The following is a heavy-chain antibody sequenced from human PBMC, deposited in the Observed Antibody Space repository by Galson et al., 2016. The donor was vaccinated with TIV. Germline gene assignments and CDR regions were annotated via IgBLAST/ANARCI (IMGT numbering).Heavy chain of an antibody. CDR3: TREIAGTTVHS. V-gene: IGHV4-38-2*02. CDR2: VYYTGGT. CDR1: GHSFTRYYY. D-gene: IGHD1-7*01. J-gene: IGHJ4*02. Sequence: SETLSLTCTVSGHSFTRYYYWGWIRQPPGKGLEWIGSVYYTGGTYYNPSLRSRVTVSLDTSNNQFFLKLSSVTAADTAVYYCTREIAGTTVHSWGQGALVTVSS.